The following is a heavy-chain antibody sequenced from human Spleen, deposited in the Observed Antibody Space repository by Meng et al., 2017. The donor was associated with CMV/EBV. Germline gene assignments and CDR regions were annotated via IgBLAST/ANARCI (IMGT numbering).Heavy chain of an antibody. CDR2: ISSDGNNK. Sequence: GESLKISCTASGFTFSSYAIHWVRQAPGKGLEWVGVISSDGNNKFYPDSAKGRFTISRDNSKNTLYLQMNSLRAEDTAVYFCATLGGSQGKSAFDIWGQGTMVTVSS. CDR3: ATLGGSQGKSAFDI. CDR1: GFTFSSYA. J-gene: IGHJ3*02. D-gene: IGHD1-26*01. V-gene: IGHV3-30-3*01.